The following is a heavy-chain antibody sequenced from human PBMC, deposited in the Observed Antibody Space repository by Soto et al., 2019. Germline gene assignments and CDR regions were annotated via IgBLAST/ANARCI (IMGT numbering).Heavy chain of an antibody. V-gene: IGHV1-24*01. CDR2: FDPEDGET. J-gene: IGHJ3*02. CDR3: AGGDLMHTVTTCAI. D-gene: IGHD4-17*01. Sequence: ASVKVSCKVSGYTLTELSMHWVRQAPGKGLEWTGGFDPEDGETIYAQKLQGRVTMTTDTSTSTAYMELRSLRSDDTAVYCCAGGDLMHTVTTCAIWGQRTMVTV. CDR1: GYTLTELS.